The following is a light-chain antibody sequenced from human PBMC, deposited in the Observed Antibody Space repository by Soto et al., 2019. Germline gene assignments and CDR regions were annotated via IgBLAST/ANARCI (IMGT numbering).Light chain of an antibody. Sequence: ENVLTQSPGTLSLSPGERATLSCRASQSISSSSLAWYQQEPGRAPRLLIYHTSSRATGIPDRFSGSGSGTDFTLTISRLEPEDFAVYYCQQHDSSPRTFGQGTKVDIK. V-gene: IGKV3-20*01. CDR1: QSISSSS. CDR2: HTS. CDR3: QQHDSSPRT. J-gene: IGKJ1*01.